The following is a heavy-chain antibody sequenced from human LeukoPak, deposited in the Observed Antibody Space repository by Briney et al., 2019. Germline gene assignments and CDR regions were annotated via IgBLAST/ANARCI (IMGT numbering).Heavy chain of an antibody. CDR1: GYTFTSYA. V-gene: IGHV1-3*01. CDR2: INAGNGNT. CDR3: ARVKDGDYTLSN. D-gene: IGHD4-17*01. Sequence: ASVKVSCKASGYTFTSYAMHWVRQAPGQRLEWMGWINAGNGNTKYSQKFQGRVTITRDTSASTAYMELSSLRSEDTAVYYCARVKDGDYTLSNWDQGTLVTVSS. J-gene: IGHJ4*02.